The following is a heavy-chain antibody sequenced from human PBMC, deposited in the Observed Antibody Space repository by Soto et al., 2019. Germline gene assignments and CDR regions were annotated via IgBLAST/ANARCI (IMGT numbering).Heavy chain of an antibody. CDR2: INHSGST. CDR1: GGSFSGYY. J-gene: IGHJ3*02. CDR3: ARGRRIMLYCSGGSCYSGPGNDAFDI. V-gene: IGHV4-34*01. D-gene: IGHD2-15*01. Sequence: SETLSLTCAVYGGSFSGYYWSWIRQPPGKGLEWIGEINHSGSTNYNPSLKSRVTISVDTSKNQFSLKLSSVTAADTAVYYCARGRRIMLYCSGGSCYSGPGNDAFDIWGQGTMVTV.